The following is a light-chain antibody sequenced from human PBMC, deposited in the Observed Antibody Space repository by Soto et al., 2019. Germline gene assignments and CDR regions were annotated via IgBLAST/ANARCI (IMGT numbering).Light chain of an antibody. J-gene: IGKJ3*01. V-gene: IGKV3-20*01. CDR1: QSVSSN. CDR3: QQYGTSPFT. Sequence: EIVMSQSPATLSVSPGERATLSCRASQSVSSNLAWYQQKPGQAPRLLIYGASTRATGIPDRFSGSGSGTDFTLTISRLEPEDFAVYYCQQYGTSPFTFGPGTKVD. CDR2: GAS.